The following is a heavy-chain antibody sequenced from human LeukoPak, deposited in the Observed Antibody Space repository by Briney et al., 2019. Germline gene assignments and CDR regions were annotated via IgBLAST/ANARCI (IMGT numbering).Heavy chain of an antibody. CDR3: ARRLGVITRDAYDI. J-gene: IGHJ3*02. CDR1: GYSISSGYH. D-gene: IGHD3-3*01. CDR2: IHHSGTT. Sequence: SETLSLTCAVSGYSISSGYHWGWIRQPPGKGLEWIGYIHHSGTTDYNPSLKSRVIILVDTTKNQFSLKVGSLTAADTAVYHCARRLGVITRDAYDIWGQGTMVIVSS. V-gene: IGHV4-38-2*01.